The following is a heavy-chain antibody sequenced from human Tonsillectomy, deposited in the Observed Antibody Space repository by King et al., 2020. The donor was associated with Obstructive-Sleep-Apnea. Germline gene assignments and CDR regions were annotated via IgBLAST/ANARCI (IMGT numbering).Heavy chain of an antibody. D-gene: IGHD6-13*01. CDR3: ATLSYSSSWTDY. V-gene: IGHV3-30-3*01. J-gene: IGHJ4*02. CDR1: GFTFSSYA. CDR2: ISNDGANK. Sequence: VQLVESGGGVVQPGRSLRLSCAASGFTFSSYAMHWVRQAPGKGLEWVSVISNDGANKDYADSVKGRFTISRDNSKNILYLQINNLRPEDTALYYFATLSYSSSWTDYWGQGTLVTVSS.